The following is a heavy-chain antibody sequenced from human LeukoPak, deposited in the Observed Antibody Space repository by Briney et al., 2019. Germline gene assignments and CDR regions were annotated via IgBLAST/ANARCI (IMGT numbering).Heavy chain of an antibody. V-gene: IGHV1-18*01. J-gene: IGHJ4*02. Sequence: ASVKVSCKASGYTFTSYGISWLRQAPGQGLEWMGWISAYNGNTNYAQTLQGRVTMTPDTSTSTAYMELRSLRADDTAVYYCARDPVRNTYYYDSSGYSYWGQGTLVTVSS. CDR1: GYTFTSYG. CDR3: ARDPVRNTYYYDSSGYSY. CDR2: ISAYNGNT. D-gene: IGHD3-22*01.